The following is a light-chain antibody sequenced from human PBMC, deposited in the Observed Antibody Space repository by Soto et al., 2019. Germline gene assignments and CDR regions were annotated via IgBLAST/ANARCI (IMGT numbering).Light chain of an antibody. CDR2: WSS. J-gene: IGKJ4*01. V-gene: IGKV4-1*01. CDR1: QSVLHSSNGNNY. Sequence: DIVMTQSPDFLAVSLGERATIKCRSSQSVLHSSNGNNYLAWYQQKPGQPPKLLIYWSSTPESGVPDRFSGSGSGTDFTLEISRVEAEDVGLFYCMQGTHWPLTFGGGTRVEIK. CDR3: MQGTHWPLT.